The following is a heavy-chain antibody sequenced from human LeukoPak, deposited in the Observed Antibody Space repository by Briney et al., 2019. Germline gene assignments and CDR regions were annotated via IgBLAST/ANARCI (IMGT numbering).Heavy chain of an antibody. CDR2: IRYDGSNK. V-gene: IGHV3-30*02. Sequence: PGGSLRLSCAASGFTFSSCGMHWVRQAPGKGLEWVAFIRYDGSNKYYADSVKGRFTISRDNSKNTLYLQMNSLRAEDTAVYYCAKDGSHCSSTSCYGGYFDYWGQGTLVTVSS. CDR3: AKDGSHCSSTSCYGGYFDY. D-gene: IGHD2-2*01. J-gene: IGHJ4*02. CDR1: GFTFSSCG.